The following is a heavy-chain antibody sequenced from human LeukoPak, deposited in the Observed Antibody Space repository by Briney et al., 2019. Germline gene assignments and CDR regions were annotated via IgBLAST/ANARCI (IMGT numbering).Heavy chain of an antibody. CDR2: IKYDGSEK. Sequence: GGSLRLSCAASGFTFSSYAMSWVRQAPGKGLEWVANIKYDGSEKYYVDFVKGRFTISRDNAKNSLCLQMDSLRVEDTAVYYCARDGYVNAMDVWGQGTTVTVSS. CDR3: ARDGYVNAMDV. V-gene: IGHV3-7*04. J-gene: IGHJ6*02. CDR1: GFTFSSYA. D-gene: IGHD2-2*01.